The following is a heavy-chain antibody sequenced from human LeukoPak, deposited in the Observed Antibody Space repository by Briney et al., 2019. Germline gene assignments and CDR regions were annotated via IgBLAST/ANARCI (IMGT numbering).Heavy chain of an antibody. CDR2: INPNSGGS. CDR1: GYTFTDYY. J-gene: IGHJ4*02. D-gene: IGHD3-22*01. CDR3: ARPYYYDSSGYPGY. V-gene: IGHV1-2*06. Sequence: ASVKVSCKASGYTFTDYYMHWVRQAPGQGLEWMGRINPNSGGSNYAQEFQGRVTMTRDTSISTAYMELNRLTSDDTAVYYCARPYYYDSSGYPGYWGQGTLVTVSS.